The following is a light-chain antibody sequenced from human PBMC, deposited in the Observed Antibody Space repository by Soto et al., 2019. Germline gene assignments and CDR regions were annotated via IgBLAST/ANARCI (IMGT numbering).Light chain of an antibody. V-gene: IGKV1-9*01. CDR1: QDSTKY. Sequence: IHLTQSPSSLSASVGHRVTMTCRASQDSTKYLAWYQQKPGKAPNLLIYDASTLHSGVPSRFSGSGYGTDFTLTVSGLQTEDFATYYCQQLSSYPSTFGGGTKVDIK. J-gene: IGKJ4*01. CDR2: DAS. CDR3: QQLSSYPST.